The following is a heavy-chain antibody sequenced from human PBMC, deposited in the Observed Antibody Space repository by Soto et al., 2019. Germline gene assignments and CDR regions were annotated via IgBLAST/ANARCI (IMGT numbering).Heavy chain of an antibody. Sequence: LRISCAASGFSFSDYYMTWIRQSPVKGLELISDISSSGDPTYYADSVRGRFTISRDNAKNSLYLQLNSLRGEDTAVYYCARLLLTQGKFDYWGQGTRVTVCS. D-gene: IGHD3-22*01. CDR3: ARLLLTQGKFDY. CDR2: ISSSGDPT. J-gene: IGHJ4*02. CDR1: GFSFSDYY. V-gene: IGHV3-11*01.